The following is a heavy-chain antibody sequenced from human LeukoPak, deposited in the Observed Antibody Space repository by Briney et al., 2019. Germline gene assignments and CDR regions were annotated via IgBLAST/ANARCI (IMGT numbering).Heavy chain of an antibody. V-gene: IGHV1-18*01. CDR2: ISAYNGNT. D-gene: IGHD3-9*01. CDR1: GYTFTSYG. Sequence: ASVKVSCKASGYTFTSYGISWVRQAPGQGLEWMGWISAYNGNTNYAQKLQGRVTMTTDTSTSTAYMELRSLRSDDTAVYYCARGSHYDILTGYALDIWGQGTMVTVSS. CDR3: ARGSHYDILTGYALDI. J-gene: IGHJ3*02.